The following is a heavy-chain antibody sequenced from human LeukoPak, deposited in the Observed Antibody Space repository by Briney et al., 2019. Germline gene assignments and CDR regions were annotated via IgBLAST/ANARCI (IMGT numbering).Heavy chain of an antibody. V-gene: IGHV1-2*02. D-gene: IGHD3-22*01. Sequence: ASVKVSCKASGYTFTDYYIHWVRQAPGQGLEWMGWINPDTGATNFAQKFLGRVTLTRDTSITTAYMEVNSLTSDDTAVYYYARDRVERPYYYDSSGYYGWWFDPWGQGTLVTVSS. CDR2: INPDTGAT. J-gene: IGHJ5*02. CDR3: ARDRVERPYYYDSSGYYGWWFDP. CDR1: GYTFTDYY.